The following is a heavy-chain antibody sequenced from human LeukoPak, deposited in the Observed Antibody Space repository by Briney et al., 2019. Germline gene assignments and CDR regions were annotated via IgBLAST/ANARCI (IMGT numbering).Heavy chain of an antibody. D-gene: IGHD3-9*01. CDR3: AIHYYDILTGYTDVGFDY. CDR2: ISSSGSTV. J-gene: IGHJ4*02. Sequence: GGSLRLSCAASGFTFSSYEMNWVRQAPGKGLEWVSYISSSGSTVYYADSVKGRFTISRDNAKNSLYLQMNSLRAEDTAVYYCAIHYYDILTGYTDVGFDYWGQGTLVTVSS. CDR1: GFTFSSYE. V-gene: IGHV3-48*03.